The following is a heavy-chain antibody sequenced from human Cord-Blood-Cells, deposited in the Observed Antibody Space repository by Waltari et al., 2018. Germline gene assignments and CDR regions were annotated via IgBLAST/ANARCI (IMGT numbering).Heavy chain of an antibody. J-gene: IGHJ2*01. Sequence: QVQLQESGPGLVKPSETLSLTCTVSGGAICSYYWSWIRQPPGKGLEWIGYIYYSGSTNYNPSLKSRVTISVDTSKNQFSLKLSSVTAADTAVYYCARVRNGDWGWYFDLWGRGTLVTVSS. D-gene: IGHD7-27*01. CDR2: IYYSGST. CDR1: GGAICSYY. V-gene: IGHV4-59*01. CDR3: ARVRNGDWGWYFDL.